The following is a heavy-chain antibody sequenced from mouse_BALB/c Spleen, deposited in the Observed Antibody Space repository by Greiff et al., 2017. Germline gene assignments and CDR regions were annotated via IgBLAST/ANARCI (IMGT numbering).Heavy chain of an antibody. CDR3: ARHEGLRRGYYAMDY. CDR1: GFTFSSYG. Sequence: EVQVVESGGDLVKPGGSLKLSCAASGFTFSSYGMSWVRQTPDKRLEWVATISSGGSYTYYPDSVKGRFTISRDNAKNTLYLQMSSLKSEDTAMYYCARHEGLRRGYYAMDYWGQGTAVTVSS. J-gene: IGHJ4*01. CDR2: ISSGGSYT. V-gene: IGHV5-6*01. D-gene: IGHD2-4*01.